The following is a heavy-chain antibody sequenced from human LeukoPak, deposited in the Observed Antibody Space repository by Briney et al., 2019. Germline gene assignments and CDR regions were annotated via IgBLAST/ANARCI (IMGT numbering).Heavy chain of an antibody. Sequence: ASVKVSCKASGGTFSSYAISWVRQAPGQGLEWMGGIIPIFGTANYAQKFQGRVTITADESTSTAYMELSSLRSEDTAVYYCAREPPVDGYNQTADCWDYWGQGTLVTVSS. V-gene: IGHV1-69*13. CDR2: IIPIFGTA. CDR1: GGTFSSYA. D-gene: IGHD5-24*01. J-gene: IGHJ4*02. CDR3: AREPPVDGYNQTADCWDY.